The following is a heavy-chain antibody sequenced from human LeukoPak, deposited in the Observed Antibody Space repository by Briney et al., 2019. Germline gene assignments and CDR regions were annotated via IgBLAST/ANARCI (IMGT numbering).Heavy chain of an antibody. D-gene: IGHD3-3*01. CDR3: ARRGITIFGVALYKLDY. J-gene: IGHJ4*02. Sequence: SETLSLTCTVSGGSISSYYWSWVRQPPGKGLEGIGYIYYSGRTNYNPSLKRGVTITVEKSKKKFSLKLSSVTAADTAVYYCARRGITIFGVALYKLDYWGQGTLVTVSS. CDR2: IYYSGRT. CDR1: GGSISSYY. V-gene: IGHV4-59*12.